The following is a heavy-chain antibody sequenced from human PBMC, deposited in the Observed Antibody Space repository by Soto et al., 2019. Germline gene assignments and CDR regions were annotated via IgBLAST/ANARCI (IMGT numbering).Heavy chain of an antibody. V-gene: IGHV3-30-3*01. CDR2: ISYDGSNK. D-gene: IGHD3-22*01. Sequence: GGSLRLSCAASGFTFSSYAMHWVRQAPGKGLEWVAAISYDGSNKYYADSVKGRFTISRDNSKNTLYLQMNSLRAEDTAVYYCARDRYYYDSSGYYYHAFDIWGQGTMVTVSS. CDR1: GFTFSSYA. CDR3: ARDRYYYDSSGYYYHAFDI. J-gene: IGHJ3*02.